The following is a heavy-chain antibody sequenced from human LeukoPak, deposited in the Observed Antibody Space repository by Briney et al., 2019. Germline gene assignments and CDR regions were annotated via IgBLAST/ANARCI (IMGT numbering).Heavy chain of an antibody. CDR1: GFTFSSYA. CDR2: ISYDGSNK. V-gene: IGHV3-30-3*01. CDR3: ARGRPHGNDY. J-gene: IGHJ4*02. D-gene: IGHD4-23*01. Sequence: GGSLRLSCAASGFTFSSYAMHWVRQAPGKGLEWVAVISYDGSNKYYADSVKGRFTISRDNAKNTLYLQMNSLRVEDTAVYYCARGRPHGNDYWGQGTLVTVSS.